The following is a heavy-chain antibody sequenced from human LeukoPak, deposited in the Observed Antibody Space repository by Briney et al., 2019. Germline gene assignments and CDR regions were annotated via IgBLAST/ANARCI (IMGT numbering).Heavy chain of an antibody. CDR2: INPSAGTT. J-gene: IGHJ4*02. CDR1: GYPVTNYW. D-gene: IGHD3-22*01. V-gene: IGHV1-46*01. Sequence: ASVKVSCTASGYPVTNYWVHWVRQAPGQGLQWMGMINPSAGTTTYAQNFQGRVAMTRDTSSTTVYMELSSLRFDDTALYYCARGVYYYHSAGYYDFDYWGQGTLVTVSS. CDR3: ARGVYYYHSAGYYDFDY.